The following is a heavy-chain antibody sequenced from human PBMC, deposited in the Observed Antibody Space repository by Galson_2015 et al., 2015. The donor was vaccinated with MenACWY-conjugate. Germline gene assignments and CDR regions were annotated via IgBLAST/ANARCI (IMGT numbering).Heavy chain of an antibody. J-gene: IGHJ4*02. V-gene: IGHV3-74*01. CDR1: GFSFSDSW. CDR2: IKSDGTYT. D-gene: IGHD3-16*01. Sequence: SLRLSCAASGFSFSDSWMHWVRQAPGGGPMWVSTIKSDGTYTRYADSVKGRSTISRDNAKNTLYLQMNSLGTDDTAVYFCARAAGGWGPGTLVTVSS. CDR3: ARAAGG.